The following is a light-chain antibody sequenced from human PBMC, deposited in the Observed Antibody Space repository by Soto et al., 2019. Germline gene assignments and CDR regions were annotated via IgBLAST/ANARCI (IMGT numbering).Light chain of an antibody. V-gene: IGLV2-14*01. Sequence: QSALTQPASVSGSPGQSITISCTGTSSDVGGYNYVSWYQQHPGKALKVMIYDVSNRPSGVSNRFSGSKSGSTASLTISGLQAEDEADYYCSSYTSSSLYVFGTGTKLTVL. CDR3: SSYTSSSLYV. J-gene: IGLJ1*01. CDR2: DVS. CDR1: SSDVGGYNY.